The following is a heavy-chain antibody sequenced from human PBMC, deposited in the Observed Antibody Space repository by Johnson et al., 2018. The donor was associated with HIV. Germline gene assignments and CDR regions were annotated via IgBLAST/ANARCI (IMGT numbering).Heavy chain of an antibody. CDR2: ISYDGSNK. J-gene: IGHJ3*02. CDR3: AKSPGKDHGGNSGGIDI. CDR1: GFTFSSYG. V-gene: IGHV3-30*18. D-gene: IGHD4-23*01. Sequence: QVQLVESGGGVVQPGRSLRLSCAASGFTFSSYGMHWVRQAPGKGLEWVAVISYDGSNKYYADSVKGRFTISRDNSKNTLYLQMNSLRAEDTAVYYSAKSPGKDHGGNSGGIDIWGQGTMVTVSA.